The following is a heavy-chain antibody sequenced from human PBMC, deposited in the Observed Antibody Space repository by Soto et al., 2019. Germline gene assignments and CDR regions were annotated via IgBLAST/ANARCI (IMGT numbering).Heavy chain of an antibody. CDR1: GGSISSGGYY. CDR2: IYYSGST. CDR3: ARVVTPITMVRGGDQGGYFQH. Sequence: QVQLQESGPGLVKPSQTLSLTCTVSGGSISSGGYYWSWIRQHPGKGLEWIGYIYYSGSTYYNPSLQSRVTISVDTSKNQCSLKLSSVTAADTAVYYCARVVTPITMVRGGDQGGYFQHWGQGTLVTVSS. V-gene: IGHV4-31*03. D-gene: IGHD3-10*01. J-gene: IGHJ1*01.